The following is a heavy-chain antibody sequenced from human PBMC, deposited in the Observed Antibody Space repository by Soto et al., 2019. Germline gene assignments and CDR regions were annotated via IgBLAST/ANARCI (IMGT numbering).Heavy chain of an antibody. CDR3: AKEGQQLGGGYFDY. CDR1: AFTLRNYW. D-gene: IGHD6-13*01. Sequence: GGSLRLSCAASAFTLRNYWLIWVRQAPGKGLEWVANIRESGSNTNYVDSVKGRFTISRDNSKNTMYLQMNSLRAEDTAVYCCAKEGQQLGGGYFDYWGQGTLVTVSS. CDR2: IRESGSNT. J-gene: IGHJ4*02. V-gene: IGHV3-23*01.